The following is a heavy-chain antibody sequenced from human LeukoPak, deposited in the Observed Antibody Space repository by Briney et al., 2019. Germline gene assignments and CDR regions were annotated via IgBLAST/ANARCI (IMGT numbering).Heavy chain of an antibody. D-gene: IGHD3-22*01. CDR1: GFTFSTYA. Sequence: GGSLRLSCAASGFTFSTYAMSRVRQAPGKGLEWVSAISGSGDNTYYADSVKGRFTISRDNSKNTLYLQMNVLRAEDTAAYYCAKADDTSGYYSDYWGQGTLVTVSS. CDR3: AKADDTSGYYSDY. V-gene: IGHV3-23*01. J-gene: IGHJ4*02. CDR2: ISGSGDNT.